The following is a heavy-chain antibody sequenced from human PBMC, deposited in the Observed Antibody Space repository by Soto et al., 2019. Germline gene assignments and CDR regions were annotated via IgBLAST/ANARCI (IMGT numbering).Heavy chain of an antibody. CDR1: GYTFPSYG. CDR3: ARDRRDSGYYYYMDV. CDR2: ISAYNGNT. D-gene: IGHD2-8*02. J-gene: IGHJ6*03. Sequence: ASVKVSCKASGYTFPSYGISWVRQAPGQGLEWMGWISAYNGNTNYAQKLQGRVTMTTDTSTSTVYMELRSLRSDDTAVYYCARDRRDSGYYYYMDVWGKGTTVTVSS. V-gene: IGHV1-18*01.